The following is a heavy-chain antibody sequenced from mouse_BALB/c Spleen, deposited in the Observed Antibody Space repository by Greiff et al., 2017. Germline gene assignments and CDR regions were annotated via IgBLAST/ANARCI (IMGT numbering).Heavy chain of an antibody. CDR2: INPSSGYT. Sequence: QVQLKQSAAELARPGASVKMSCKASGYTFTSYTMHWVKQRPGQGLEWIGYINPSSGYTEYNQKFKDKTTLTADKSSSTAYMQLSSLTSEDSAVYYCARGVITTVVGADYWGQGTTLTVSS. J-gene: IGHJ2*01. CDR3: ARGVITTVVGADY. CDR1: GYTFTSYT. D-gene: IGHD1-1*01. V-gene: IGHV1-4*02.